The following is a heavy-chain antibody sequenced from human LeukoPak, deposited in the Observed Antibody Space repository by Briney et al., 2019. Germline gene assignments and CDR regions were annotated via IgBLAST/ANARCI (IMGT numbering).Heavy chain of an antibody. CDR1: GYTFPNYG. CDR3: ARVSYGGNYFDY. V-gene: IGHV1-18*01. CDR2: ISAHNGNT. D-gene: IGHD4-23*01. J-gene: IGHJ4*02. Sequence: ASLKVSCKASGYTFPNYGITWVRQAPGQGLEWMGWISAHNGNTDYAQYLQGRVTMTTETSTSTAYMELRSLRSDDTAVYYCARVSYGGNYFDYWGQGTLVTVSS.